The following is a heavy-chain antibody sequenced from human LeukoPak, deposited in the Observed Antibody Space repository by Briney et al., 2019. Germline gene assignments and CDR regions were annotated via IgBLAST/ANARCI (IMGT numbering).Heavy chain of an antibody. V-gene: IGHV4-39*01. J-gene: IGHJ4*02. CDR1: GGSISSSSYY. CDR3: ARLGSAWSFDY. Sequence: SETLSLTCTVSGGSISSSSYYWGWIRQPPGKGLEWIVSIYYSGSTDYHPSLRSRVTISVDTSKNQFSLKLSSVTAADTAVYYCARLGSAWSFDYWGQGTLVTVSS. CDR2: IYYSGST. D-gene: IGHD6-19*01.